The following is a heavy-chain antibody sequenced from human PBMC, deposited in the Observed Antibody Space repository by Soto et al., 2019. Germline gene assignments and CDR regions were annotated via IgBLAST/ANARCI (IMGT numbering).Heavy chain of an antibody. J-gene: IGHJ3*02. CDR3: GRDDGLIAGAGTDAFDI. Sequence: LSLTCAASGFTFSSYSMNWVRQAPGKGLEWVSYISSSSSTIYYSDSVKGRFTISRDNAKNSLYLQMNSLRDEDTAVYYCGRDDGLIAGAGTDAFDIWGQGTMVTVSS. CDR2: ISSSSSTI. CDR1: GFTFSSYS. D-gene: IGHD6-13*01. V-gene: IGHV3-48*02.